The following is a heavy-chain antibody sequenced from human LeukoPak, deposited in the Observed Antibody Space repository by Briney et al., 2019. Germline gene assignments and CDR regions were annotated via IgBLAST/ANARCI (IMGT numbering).Heavy chain of an antibody. CDR2: IEGGESST. CDR1: GFTFSLYW. CDR3: AKEGERSWFDP. J-gene: IGHJ5*02. V-gene: IGHV3-74*01. D-gene: IGHD3-16*01. Sequence: PGGSLRLSCAASGFTFSLYWMHWVRQAPGKGLVWVSRIEGGESSTNYADFVKGRFTISRDNSKNTLYLQMNSLRAEDTAVYYCAKEGERSWFDPWGQGTLVTVSS.